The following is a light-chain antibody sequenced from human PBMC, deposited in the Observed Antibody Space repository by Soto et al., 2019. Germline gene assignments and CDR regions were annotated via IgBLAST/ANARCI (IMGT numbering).Light chain of an antibody. CDR2: HAS. CDR1: QSVSNY. V-gene: IGKV3-11*01. J-gene: IGKJ5*01. CDR3: QLRST. Sequence: DIVLTQSPATLSVSPGERASLSCRASQSVSNYLAWYQQKPGQAPRLIIYHASNRATGIPARFSGSGSGTDFTLTISSLEPEDFAVYYCQLRSTFGQGTRLEIK.